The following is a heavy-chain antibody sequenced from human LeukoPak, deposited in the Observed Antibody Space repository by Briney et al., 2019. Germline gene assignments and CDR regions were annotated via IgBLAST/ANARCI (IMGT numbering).Heavy chain of an antibody. D-gene: IGHD2-8*01. CDR2: MNPNSGNT. Sequence: ASVKVSCKASGYTFTSYDINWVRQATGQGLEWMGWMNPNSGNTGYAQKFQGRVTITRNTSISTAYMELSSLRSEDTAVYYCARGQRYCTNGVCYTVPHFDYWGQGTLVTVSS. CDR3: ARGQRYCTNGVCYTVPHFDY. J-gene: IGHJ4*02. V-gene: IGHV1-8*03. CDR1: GYTFTSYD.